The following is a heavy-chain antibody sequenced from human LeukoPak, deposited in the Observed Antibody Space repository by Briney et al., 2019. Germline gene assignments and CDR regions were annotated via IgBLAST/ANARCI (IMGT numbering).Heavy chain of an antibody. CDR1: GYTFTGYY. V-gene: IGHV1-8*02. Sequence: ASVKVSCKASGYTFTGYYMHWVRQAPGQGLEWMGWMNPNSGNTGYAQKFQGRVTMTRNTSISTAYMELSSLRSEDTAVYYCARESEGSDYWGQGTLVTVSS. D-gene: IGHD3-10*01. J-gene: IGHJ4*02. CDR3: ARESEGSDY. CDR2: MNPNSGNT.